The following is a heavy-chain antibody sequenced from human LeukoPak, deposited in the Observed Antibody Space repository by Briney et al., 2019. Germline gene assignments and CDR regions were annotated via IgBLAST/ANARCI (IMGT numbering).Heavy chain of an antibody. J-gene: IGHJ6*02. V-gene: IGHV3-23*01. CDR1: GFTFSSYA. CDR3: ARASGYDYSPYYYYGMDV. CDR2: ISGSGGST. D-gene: IGHD5-12*01. Sequence: GGSLRLSCAASGFTFSSYAMSWVRQAPGKGLEWVSAISGSGGSTYYADSVKGRFTISRDNSKNTLYLQMNSLRAEDTAVYYCARASGYDYSPYYYYGMDVWGQGTTVTVSS.